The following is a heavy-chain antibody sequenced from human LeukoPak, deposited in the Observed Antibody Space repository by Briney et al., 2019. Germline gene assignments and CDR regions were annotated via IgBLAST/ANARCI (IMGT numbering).Heavy chain of an antibody. CDR2: IIPIFGRA. CDR3: ARVLARSGEVSGSYFYY. V-gene: IGHV1-69*05. J-gene: IGHJ4*02. CDR1: GGTFSSYA. Sequence: GSSVKVSCKASGGTFSSYAINWVRQAPGQGPEWMGGIIPIFGRANYAQKFQGRVTMTTDESTSTAYMELSSLRSEDTAVYYCARVLARSGEVSGSYFYYWGQGTLVTVSS. D-gene: IGHD1-26*01.